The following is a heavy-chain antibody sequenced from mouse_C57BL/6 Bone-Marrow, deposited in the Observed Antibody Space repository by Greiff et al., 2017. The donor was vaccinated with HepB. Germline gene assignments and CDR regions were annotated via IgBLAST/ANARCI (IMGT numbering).Heavy chain of an antibody. D-gene: IGHD3-2*02. CDR3: AREQLRRLDAMDY. CDR1: GYTFTSYW. V-gene: IGHV1-69*01. CDR2: IDPSDSYT. Sequence: VQLQQPGAELVMPGASVKLSCKASGYTFTSYWMHWVKQRPGQGLEWIGEIDPSDSYTNYNQKFKGKSTLTVDKSSSTAYMQLSSLTSEDSAGYYCAREQLRRLDAMDYWGQGTSVTVSS. J-gene: IGHJ4*01.